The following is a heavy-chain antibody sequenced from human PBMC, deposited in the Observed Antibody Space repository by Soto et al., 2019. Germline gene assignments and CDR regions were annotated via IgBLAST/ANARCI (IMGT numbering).Heavy chain of an antibody. CDR3: ARGLVDRSGWEYYFDY. V-gene: IGHV3-30-3*01. D-gene: IGHD6-19*01. J-gene: IGHJ4*02. CDR1: GFTFSSYA. CDR2: ISYDGSNK. Sequence: GGSLRLSCAASGFTFSSYAMHWVRQAPGKGLEWVAVISYDGSNKYYADSVKGRFTISRDNSKNTLYLQMNSLRAEDTAVYYCARGLVDRSGWEYYFDYWGQGTLVTVSS.